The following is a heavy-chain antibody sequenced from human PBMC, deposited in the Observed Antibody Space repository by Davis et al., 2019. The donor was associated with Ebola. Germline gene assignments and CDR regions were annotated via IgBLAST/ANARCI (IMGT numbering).Heavy chain of an antibody. CDR3: AKCLGTWRTYAFDI. D-gene: IGHD3-10*01. J-gene: IGHJ3*02. CDR2: INWNGGST. V-gene: IGHV3-20*04. CDR1: GFTFSTYS. Sequence: GESLKISCAASGFTFSTYSMSWVRQAPGKGLEWVSGINWNGGSTGYADSVKGRFTISRDNAKNSLYLQMNSLRAEDTAVYYCAKCLGTWRTYAFDIWGQGTMVTVSS.